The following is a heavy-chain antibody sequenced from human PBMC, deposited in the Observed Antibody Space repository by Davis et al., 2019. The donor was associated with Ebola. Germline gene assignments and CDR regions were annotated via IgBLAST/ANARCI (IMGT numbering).Heavy chain of an antibody. CDR3: ATKIRFPKLRMLDV. CDR1: GCTFTTYG. CDR2: ISADNGNT. J-gene: IGHJ6*04. Sequence: ASVKVSCKASGCTFTTYGISWVRQAPGQGLEWMGWISADNGNTNYAQKVQGRVTMTTDTSTSTAYMELRSLRSDDTAVYYCATKIRFPKLRMLDVWGKGTTVAVSP. V-gene: IGHV1-18*01. D-gene: IGHD3-3*01.